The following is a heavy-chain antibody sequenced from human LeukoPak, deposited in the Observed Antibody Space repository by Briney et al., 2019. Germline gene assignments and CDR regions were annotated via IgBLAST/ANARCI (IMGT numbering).Heavy chain of an antibody. Sequence: ASVKVSCKASGYTFTSYDINWVRQATGQGLEWMGWMNPNGGNTGYAQKFQGRVTMTRNTSISTAYMELSSLRSEDTAVYYCARGRQGDYDILTGYYNYYYYYGMDVWGQGTTVTVSS. D-gene: IGHD3-9*01. V-gene: IGHV1-8*01. CDR2: MNPNGGNT. CDR1: GYTFTSYD. CDR3: ARGRQGDYDILTGYYNYYYYYGMDV. J-gene: IGHJ6*02.